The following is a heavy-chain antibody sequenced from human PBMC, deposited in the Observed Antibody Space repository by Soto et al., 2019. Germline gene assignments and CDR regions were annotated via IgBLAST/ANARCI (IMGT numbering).Heavy chain of an antibody. CDR1: GYTFTSYY. Sequence: GASVKVSCKASGYTFTSYYMHWVRQAPGQGLEWMGIINPSGGSTSYAQKFQGRVTMTRDTSTSTVYMELSSLRSEDTAVYYCARDLNYYGSGEDYYYYGMDVWGQGTTVTVSS. CDR2: INPSGGST. CDR3: ARDLNYYGSGEDYYYYGMDV. J-gene: IGHJ6*02. V-gene: IGHV1-46*01. D-gene: IGHD3-10*01.